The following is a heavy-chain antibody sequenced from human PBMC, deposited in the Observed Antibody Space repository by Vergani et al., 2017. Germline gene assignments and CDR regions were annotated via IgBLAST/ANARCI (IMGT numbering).Heavy chain of an antibody. CDR1: GFTSSYYG. Sequence: QVHLVESGGGVVQPGRSLRLSCVVSGFTSSYYGMHWVRQAPGKELEWVAVISYDGTQKYYADSVKGRFIISRDNSKSTLYLQMNILRTEDTAVYYCATKSYGTPGCQIGYFREWCQGTLVTVSS. D-gene: IGHD1-1*01. V-gene: IGHV3-30*03. CDR2: ISYDGTQK. CDR3: ATKSYGTPGCQIGYFRE. J-gene: IGHJ1*01.